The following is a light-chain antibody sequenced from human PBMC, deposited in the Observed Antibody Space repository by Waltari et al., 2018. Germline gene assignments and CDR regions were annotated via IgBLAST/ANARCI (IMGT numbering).Light chain of an antibody. CDR1: QSVAVSY. CDR2: GAS. V-gene: IGKV3-20*01. Sequence: ESVLTQSPGTLSLSLGDRATLSCRASQSVAVSYFAWYQQRPGQAPRLLISGASSRATGIPDRFSGSGSGTDFTLTITRLEPEDFAVYSCQQYGSSPYTFGQGTKLEI. CDR3: QQYGSSPYT. J-gene: IGKJ2*01.